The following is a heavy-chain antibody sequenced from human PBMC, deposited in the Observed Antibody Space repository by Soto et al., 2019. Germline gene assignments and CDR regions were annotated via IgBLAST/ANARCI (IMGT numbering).Heavy chain of an antibody. CDR3: AFTLRTPNYDFWSGYEEP. J-gene: IGHJ5*02. Sequence: ASVKVSCKASGYTFTSYGISWVRQAPGQGLEWMGWISAYNGNTNYAQKLQGRVTMTTDTSTSTAYMELRSLRSDDTAVYYCAFTLRTPNYDFWSGYEEPWGQGTLVTVSS. CDR1: GYTFTSYG. D-gene: IGHD3-3*01. CDR2: ISAYNGNT. V-gene: IGHV1-18*01.